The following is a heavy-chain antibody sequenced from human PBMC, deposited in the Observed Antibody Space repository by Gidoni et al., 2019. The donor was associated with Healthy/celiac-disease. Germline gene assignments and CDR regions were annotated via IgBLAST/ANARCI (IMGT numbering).Heavy chain of an antibody. J-gene: IGHJ6*03. V-gene: IGHV3-23*01. CDR2: ISGSGGST. Sequence: EVQLLVSGGGLVQPGGSLRLSWAAPGYALSSYAMHWVRQAPGKGLECVAAISGSGGSTYYADSVKGRFTISRYNSKNTLYLQMNSLRAEDTAVYYCAKDRTGPARYYYYMDVWGKGTTVTVSS. CDR1: GYALSSYA. CDR3: AKDRTGPARYYYYMDV.